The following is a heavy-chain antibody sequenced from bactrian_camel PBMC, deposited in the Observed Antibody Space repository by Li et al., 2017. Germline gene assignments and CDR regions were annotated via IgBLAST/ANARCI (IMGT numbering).Heavy chain of an antibody. V-gene: IGHV3S28*01. CDR1: GDTSTYS. D-gene: IGHD1*01. CDR3: AMSFQLPCLGRDERAYDY. Sequence: QVQLVESGGASVETGGSLKISCVASGDTSTYSMGWFRTAPGGEREGVACVYIGVESTYNTFYTDSVKGRFTISRDNAKNTLYLQMNSLKPEDTAIYFCAMSFQLPCLGRDERAYDYWGQGTQVTVS. J-gene: IGHJ4*01. CDR2: VYIGVEST.